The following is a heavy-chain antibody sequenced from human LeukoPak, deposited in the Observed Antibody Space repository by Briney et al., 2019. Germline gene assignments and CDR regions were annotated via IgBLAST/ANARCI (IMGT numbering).Heavy chain of an antibody. CDR3: ARGRNLGFFDY. J-gene: IGHJ4*02. V-gene: IGHV4-34*01. Sequence: SETLSLTCAVYGAVYGESFSAYYWGWIRQPPGKGLEWIGEINHSGSTNYNPSLKSRVTISVDASNNQFSLKLSSVTVADTAAYYCARGRNLGFFDYWGQGTLVTVSS. CDR1: GESFSAYY. CDR2: INHSGST. D-gene: IGHD1-14*01.